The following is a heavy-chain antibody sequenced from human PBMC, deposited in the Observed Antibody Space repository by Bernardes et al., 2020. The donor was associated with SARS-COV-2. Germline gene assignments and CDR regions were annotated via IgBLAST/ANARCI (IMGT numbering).Heavy chain of an antibody. V-gene: IGHV4-59*08. CDR1: GGSISSYY. CDR3: ARLNVLRYFDWYYYYGMDV. D-gene: IGHD3-9*01. J-gene: IGHJ6*02. Sequence: SETLSLTCTVSGGSISSYYWSWIRQPPGKGLEWIGYIYYSGSTNYNPSLKSRVTISVDTSKNQFSLKLSSVTAADTAVYYCARLNVLRYFDWYYYYGMDVWGQGTTVTVSS. CDR2: IYYSGST.